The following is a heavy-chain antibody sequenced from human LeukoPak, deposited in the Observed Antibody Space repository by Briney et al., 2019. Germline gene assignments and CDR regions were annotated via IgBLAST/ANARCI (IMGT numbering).Heavy chain of an antibody. J-gene: IGHJ4*02. CDR3: ARGYCSSTSCYTSPVGYYFDY. Sequence: SVKVSCKASGGTFSSYAISWVRQAPGQGLEWMGGIIPIFGTANYAQKFQGRVTITTDESTSTAYIELSSLRSEDTAVYYCARGYCSSTSCYTSPVGYYFDYWGQGTLVTVSS. V-gene: IGHV1-69*05. CDR1: GGTFSSYA. D-gene: IGHD2-2*02. CDR2: IIPIFGTA.